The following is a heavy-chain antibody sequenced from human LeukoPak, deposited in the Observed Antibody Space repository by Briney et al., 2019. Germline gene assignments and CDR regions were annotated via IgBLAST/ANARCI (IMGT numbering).Heavy chain of an antibody. V-gene: IGHV3-7*05. CDR3: ASDALGYCSGGRCYSPFDF. CDR1: GFTFSSYW. D-gene: IGHD2-15*01. J-gene: IGHJ4*02. Sequence: GGSLRLSCAASGFTFSSYWMTWVRQGPGKGLEWVAPIDQVGSEKYYVDSVKGRFTISRDNAKNSLYLQMNRLSAEDTAVYYCASDALGYCSGGRCYSPFDFWGQGTLVTVSS. CDR2: IDQVGSEK.